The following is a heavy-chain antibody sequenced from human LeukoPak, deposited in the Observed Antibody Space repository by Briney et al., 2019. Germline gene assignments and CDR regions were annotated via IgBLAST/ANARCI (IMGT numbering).Heavy chain of an antibody. J-gene: IGHJ4*02. V-gene: IGHV1-18*01. CDR3: ARDQGIAVAGTHFDY. D-gene: IGHD6-19*01. Sequence: ASVTVSCTASGYTFTSYGISWVRQAPGQGLEWMGWISAYNGNTNYAQKLQGRVTMTTDTSTSTAYMELRSLRSDDTAVYYCARDQGIAVAGTHFDYWGQGTLVTVSS. CDR2: ISAYNGNT. CDR1: GYTFTSYG.